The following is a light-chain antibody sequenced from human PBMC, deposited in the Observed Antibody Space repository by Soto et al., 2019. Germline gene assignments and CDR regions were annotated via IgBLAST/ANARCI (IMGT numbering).Light chain of an antibody. J-gene: IGLJ2*01. CDR1: SSDVGGYDF. CDR2: DVN. CDR3: SSHAGRYSVV. V-gene: IGLV2-11*01. Sequence: QPALTQPRSVSGSLGQSVTISCTGTSSDVGGYDFVSWYQQHPGKAPKVMIYDVNKWPSGVPDRFSGSKSGNTASLTISGLQAEDEADYYCSSHAGRYSVVFGGGTKLTVL.